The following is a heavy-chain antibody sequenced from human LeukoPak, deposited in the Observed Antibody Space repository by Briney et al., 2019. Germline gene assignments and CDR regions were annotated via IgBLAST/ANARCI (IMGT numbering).Heavy chain of an antibody. D-gene: IGHD6-13*01. Sequence: GGSLRLSCAASGFTFDDYTMLWVRQAPGKGLEWVSVIYSDGRTNYADSVKGRFTISRDNSKNTLYLQMNSLRAEDTTVYYCATPSGSSSLGGGFDYWGQGTLVTVSS. J-gene: IGHJ4*02. CDR2: IYSDGRT. CDR3: ATPSGSSSLGGGFDY. V-gene: IGHV3-66*01. CDR1: GFTFDDYT.